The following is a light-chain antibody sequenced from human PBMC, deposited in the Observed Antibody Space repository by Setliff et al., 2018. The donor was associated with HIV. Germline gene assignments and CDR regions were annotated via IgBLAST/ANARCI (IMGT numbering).Light chain of an antibody. J-gene: IGLJ1*01. Sequence: QSALAQLASVSGSPGQSITISCTGTGSDVGAYNYVSWYQQHPGRAPQLMIYDVSDRPSGVSNRFSGSKSGNTASLTISGLQADDEADYYCSSYTSSVTLVFGTGTKVTVL. CDR2: DVS. V-gene: IGLV2-14*03. CDR3: SSYTSSVTLV. CDR1: GSDVGAYNY.